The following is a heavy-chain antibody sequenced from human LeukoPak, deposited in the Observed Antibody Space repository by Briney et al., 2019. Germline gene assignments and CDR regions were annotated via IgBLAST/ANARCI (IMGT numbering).Heavy chain of an antibody. CDR1: GYTFINHW. D-gene: IGHD5-24*01. CDR3: ARDNSVRDEAWWFNP. Sequence: ASVKVSFKASGYTFINHWMHWVRQAPGQGLEWVGLINPTGTTRLYAQRFQGRLALTRDISTNTDYMELWSLKSEDTAVYYCARDNSVRDEAWWFNPWGQGTLVTVSS. CDR2: INPTGTTR. J-gene: IGHJ5*02. V-gene: IGHV1-46*01.